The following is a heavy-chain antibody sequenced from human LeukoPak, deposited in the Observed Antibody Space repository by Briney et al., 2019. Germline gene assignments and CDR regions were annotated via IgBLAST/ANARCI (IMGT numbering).Heavy chain of an antibody. CDR3: ARDQTPQGYFYYYGMDV. D-gene: IGHD2-15*01. CDR1: GGSISSYY. V-gene: IGHV4-4*07. CDR2: ISTSGST. J-gene: IGHJ6*02. Sequence: LSETLSLTCTVSGGSISSYYWSWIRQPAGKGLEWIGRISTSGSTNYNPSLKSRLTMSVETSKNQFSLKLSSVTAADTAVYYCARDQTPQGYFYYYGMDVWGQGTTVTVSS.